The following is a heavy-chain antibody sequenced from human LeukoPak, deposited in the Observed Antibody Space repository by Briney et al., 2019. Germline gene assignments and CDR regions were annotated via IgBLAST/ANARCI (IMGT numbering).Heavy chain of an antibody. CDR3: AGHIPHNPRVDF. CDR1: GGSISSSSHY. D-gene: IGHD2-21*01. J-gene: IGHJ4*02. V-gene: IGHV4-39*01. Sequence: SETLSLTCTVSGGSISSSSHYWAWIRQPPGKGLEWIGSIYYSGSTYYNPSLKSRITISIDTSRNQFSLKLSSVTAADTAIYYCAGHIPHNPRVDFWGQGTLVTVSS. CDR2: IYYSGST.